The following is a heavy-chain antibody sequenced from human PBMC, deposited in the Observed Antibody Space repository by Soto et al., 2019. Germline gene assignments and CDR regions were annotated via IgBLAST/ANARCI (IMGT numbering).Heavy chain of an antibody. CDR2: VSPYNGDT. D-gene: IGHD2-2*01. V-gene: IGHV1-18*04. J-gene: IGHJ6*02. CDR1: GYTFTTYG. Sequence: QVLLVQSGAEVKKPGASVKVSCKASGYTFTTYGINWVRQAPGQGLEWMGWVSPYNGDTTYAQKFQGRVTMTTDTSTRTAYMELRILRSDDTAVYYCAREVGHMDVWGQGTTVTFSS. CDR3: AREVGHMDV.